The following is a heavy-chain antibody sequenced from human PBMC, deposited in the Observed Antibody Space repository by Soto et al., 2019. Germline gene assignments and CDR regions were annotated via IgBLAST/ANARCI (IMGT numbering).Heavy chain of an antibody. J-gene: IGHJ4*02. CDR2: ISYDGSNK. CDR3: ARERRGQWLAFDY. V-gene: IGHV3-30*03. CDR1: GFTFSSYG. D-gene: IGHD6-19*01. Sequence: QVQLVESGGGVVQPGRSLRLSCAASGFTFSSYGMHWVRQAPGKGLEWVAVISYDGSNKYYADSVKGRFTISRDNSKNTLYLQMNSLRAEDTAVYYCARERRGQWLAFDYWGQGTLVTVSS.